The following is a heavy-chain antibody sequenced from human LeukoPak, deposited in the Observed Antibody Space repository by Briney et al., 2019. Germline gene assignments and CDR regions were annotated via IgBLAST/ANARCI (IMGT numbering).Heavy chain of an antibody. Sequence: PGGSLRLSCAASGFTFSYYSMNWVRQAPGKGLEWVSSISGSSSYIYYADSVKGRFTISRDNAKNSLYLQMNSLRAEDTAVYYCARDPGCMAVAGKTGDAFDIWGQGTMVTVSS. V-gene: IGHV3-21*01. CDR2: ISGSSSYI. J-gene: IGHJ3*02. D-gene: IGHD6-19*01. CDR1: GFTFSYYS. CDR3: ARDPGCMAVAGKTGDAFDI.